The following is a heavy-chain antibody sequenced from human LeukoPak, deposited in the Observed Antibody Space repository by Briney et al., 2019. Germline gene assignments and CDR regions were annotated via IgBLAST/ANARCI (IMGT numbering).Heavy chain of an antibody. V-gene: IGHV3-30*02. CDR1: GFTFSSYG. J-gene: IGHJ4*02. D-gene: IGHD4-11*01. CDR2: IRYDGSNK. Sequence: PGGSLRFSCAASGFTFSSYGMHWVRQAPGKGLEWVAFIRYDGSNKYYADSVKGRFTISRDNSKNTLYLQMNSLRAEDTAVYYCAKDATVTSGLVDYWGQGTLVTVSS. CDR3: AKDATVTSGLVDY.